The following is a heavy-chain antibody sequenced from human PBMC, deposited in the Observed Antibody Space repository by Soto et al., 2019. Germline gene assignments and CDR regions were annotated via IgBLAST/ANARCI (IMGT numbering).Heavy chain of an antibody. CDR3: ARTNTVTTLAFDI. CDR2: INHSGST. D-gene: IGHD4-17*01. CDR1: GGSFSCYY. J-gene: IGHJ3*02. Sequence: SETLSLTCAVYGGSFSCYYWSWIRQPPGKGLEWIGEINHSGSTNYNPSLKSRVTISVDTSKNQFSLKLSSVTAADTAVYYCARTNTVTTLAFDIWGQGTMVTVSS. V-gene: IGHV4-34*01.